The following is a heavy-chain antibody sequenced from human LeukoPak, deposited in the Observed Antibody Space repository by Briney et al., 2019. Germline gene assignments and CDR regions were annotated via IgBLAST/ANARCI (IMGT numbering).Heavy chain of an antibody. CDR2: ISWNSVSI. V-gene: IGHV3-9*01. D-gene: IGHD3-10*01. CDR3: AKVGVGYAFDV. CDR1: GFRFADNA. Sequence: PGRSLRLSCAASGFRFADNAMHWVRQAAGNGLEWVWGISWNSVSIGYADSVKGRFVIYRDNAKNSLFLQMNSVRAEDTAFYYCAKVGVGYAFDVWGQGTMVTVS. J-gene: IGHJ3*01.